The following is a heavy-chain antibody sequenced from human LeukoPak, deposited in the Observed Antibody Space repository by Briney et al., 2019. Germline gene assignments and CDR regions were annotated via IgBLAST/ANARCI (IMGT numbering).Heavy chain of an antibody. CDR1: GFTFNNFG. J-gene: IGHJ4*02. Sequence: GGSLRLSCAASGFTFNNFGMHWVRQAPGKGLEWVAVIWGTGTITYYADSVKGRFTISRDNSKNTLYLQMSSLRVEDTAVYYCAKQIYGDYVPGRAAFDYWGQGTLVTVSS. CDR3: AKQIYGDYVPGRAAFDY. CDR2: IWGTGTIT. V-gene: IGHV3-33*03. D-gene: IGHD4-17*01.